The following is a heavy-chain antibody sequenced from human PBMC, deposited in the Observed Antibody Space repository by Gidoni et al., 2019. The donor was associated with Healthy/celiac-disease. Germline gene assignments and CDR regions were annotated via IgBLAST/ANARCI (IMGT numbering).Heavy chain of an antibody. CDR1: GGSFSGYY. CDR2: INHSGST. CDR3: ARLAVALDAFDI. Sequence: QVQLQQWGAGLLKPSETLSLTCAVYGGSFSGYYWSWIRQPPGKGLEWIGEINHSGSTNYNPSLKSRVTISVDTSKNQFSLKLSSVTAADTAVYYCARLAVALDAFDIWGQGTMVTVSS. J-gene: IGHJ3*02. V-gene: IGHV4-34*01. D-gene: IGHD6-19*01.